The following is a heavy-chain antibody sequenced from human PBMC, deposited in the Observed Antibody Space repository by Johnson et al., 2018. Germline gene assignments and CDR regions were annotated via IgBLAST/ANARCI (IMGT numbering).Heavy chain of an antibody. CDR1: GFTFSSYA. Sequence: QVQLVQSGGRVVQPGRSLRLSCSASGFTFSSYAMHWVRQAPGKGLEWVAVISDDGSNKFHAESVKGRFTISRDNSKYTVYLQMHSLKAEDTGVFYCARAQGGDYLAEYFQHWGQGTLVTVSS. J-gene: IGHJ1*01. CDR2: ISDDGSNK. CDR3: ARAQGGDYLAEYFQH. D-gene: IGHD4-17*01. V-gene: IGHV3-30-3*01.